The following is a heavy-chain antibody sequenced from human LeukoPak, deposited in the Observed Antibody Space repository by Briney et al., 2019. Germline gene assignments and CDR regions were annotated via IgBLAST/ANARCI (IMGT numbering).Heavy chain of an antibody. CDR2: IWYDGSNK. Sequence: GGSLRLSCAASGFTFSTYWMSWVRQAPGKGLEWVAVIWYDGSNKYYADSVKGRFTISRDNSKSTLYLQMNSLRAEDTAVYYCARDLSSSSGWGAPAFDYWGQGTLVTVSS. V-gene: IGHV3-33*08. CDR1: GFTFSTYW. CDR3: ARDLSSSSGWGAPAFDY. J-gene: IGHJ4*02. D-gene: IGHD6-6*01.